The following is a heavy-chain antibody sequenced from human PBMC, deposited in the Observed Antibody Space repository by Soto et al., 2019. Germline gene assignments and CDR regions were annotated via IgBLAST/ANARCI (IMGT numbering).Heavy chain of an antibody. CDR2: IKEDGSEK. CDR3: ASLGRHG. Sequence: GGSLRLSFTASGFPFSDSWMDWVRKAPGKGPEWVANIKEDGSEKNYVDSVKGRFTISRDNARNSLYLQMNSLRAEDTAVYFCASLGRHGWGQGTTVSVS. CDR1: GFPFSDSW. V-gene: IGHV3-7*01. D-gene: IGHD3-16*01. J-gene: IGHJ6*02.